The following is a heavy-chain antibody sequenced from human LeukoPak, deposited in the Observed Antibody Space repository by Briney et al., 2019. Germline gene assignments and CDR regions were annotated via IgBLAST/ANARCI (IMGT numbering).Heavy chain of an antibody. CDR2: ISYIGST. V-gene: IGHV4-59*11. J-gene: IGHJ6*04. D-gene: IGHD2-2*01. CDR1: DDSFSSHY. CDR3: AREAVGCSSTSCYDV. Sequence: PSETLSLTCAVSDDSFSSHYWTWIRQPPGKGLEWIGYISYIGSTNYNPSLKGRVTISIDTSRNQFSLRLSSVTAADTAVYYCAREAVGCSSTSCYDVWGKGTTVTVSS.